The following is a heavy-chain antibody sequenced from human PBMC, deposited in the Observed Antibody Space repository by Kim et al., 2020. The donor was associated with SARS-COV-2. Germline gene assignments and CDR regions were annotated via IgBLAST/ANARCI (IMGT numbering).Heavy chain of an antibody. CDR3: ARGGGYGGSVGNDY. J-gene: IGHJ4*02. D-gene: IGHD3-16*01. V-gene: IGHV4-30-2*05. Sequence: NPSLKSRVTLSVDTSKNQFSLKLSSVTAADTAVYYCARGGGYGGSVGNDYWGQGTLVTVSS.